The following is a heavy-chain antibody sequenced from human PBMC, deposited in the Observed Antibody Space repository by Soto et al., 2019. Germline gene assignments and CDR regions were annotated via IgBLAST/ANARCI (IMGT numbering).Heavy chain of an antibody. CDR1: GYTFTSYG. CDR2: ISAYNGNT. V-gene: IGHV1-18*01. J-gene: IGHJ4*02. CDR3: AKGHSPRRQHPPAGTYFDY. D-gene: IGHD1-7*01. Sequence: QVQLVQSGAEVKKPGASVKVSCKASGYTFTSYGISWVRQAPGQGLEWMGWISAYNGNTNYAQKLQGRVTMTTDTSTSTAYMELRSLRSDDTAVYYCAKGHSPRRQHPPAGTYFDYWGQGTLVTVSS.